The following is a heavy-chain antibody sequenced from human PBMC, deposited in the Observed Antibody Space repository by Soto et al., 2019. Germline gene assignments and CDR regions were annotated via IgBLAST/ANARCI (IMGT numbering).Heavy chain of an antibody. D-gene: IGHD3-16*01. CDR3: ARDMMGRHDY. CDR2: IYHSGTT. J-gene: IGHJ4*02. Sequence: PSETLSLTCSVSGGSLRSGSYYWAWIRQPPGKGLEWIGYIYHSGTTVYNASLRSRVSISVDTSKNQFFLKVNSLTAADTAVYYCARDMMGRHDYRGQGPRRTTSS. CDR1: GGSLRSGSYY. V-gene: IGHV4-61*01.